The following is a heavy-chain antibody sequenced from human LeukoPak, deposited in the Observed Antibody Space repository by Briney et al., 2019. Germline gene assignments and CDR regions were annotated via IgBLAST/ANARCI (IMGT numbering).Heavy chain of an antibody. Sequence: SETLSLTCAVSGVSISSGGYSWSWIRQPPGKGLEWIGYIYHSGSTYYNPSLKSRVTISVDRSKNQFSLKLSSVTAADTAVYYCARLISNWGRGLYYYYMDVWGKGTTVTVSS. CDR2: IYHSGST. D-gene: IGHD7-27*01. CDR3: ARLISNWGRGLYYYYMDV. V-gene: IGHV4-30-2*01. CDR1: GVSISSGGYS. J-gene: IGHJ6*03.